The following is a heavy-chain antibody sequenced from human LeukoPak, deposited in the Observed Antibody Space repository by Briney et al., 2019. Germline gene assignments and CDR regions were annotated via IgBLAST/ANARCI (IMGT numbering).Heavy chain of an antibody. Sequence: SETLSLTGAVYGGSFSGYYWSWIRQRPGKGLEWIGEINHSGSTNYNPSLKSRVTISVDTSKNQFSLKLSSVTAADTAVYYCAIDLYYDSSGPFDYWGQGTLVTVSS. CDR1: GGSFSGYY. V-gene: IGHV4-34*01. CDR2: INHSGST. J-gene: IGHJ4*02. CDR3: AIDLYYDSSGPFDY. D-gene: IGHD3-22*01.